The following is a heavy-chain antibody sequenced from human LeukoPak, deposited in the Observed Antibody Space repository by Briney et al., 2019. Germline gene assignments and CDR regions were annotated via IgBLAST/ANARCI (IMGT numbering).Heavy chain of an antibody. V-gene: IGHV6-1*01. CDR2: TYYRSKWYN. CDR1: GDSVSSNSAA. D-gene: IGHD1-1*01. CDR3: AGDATGDLRFDP. Sequence: PSQTLSLTCAISGDSVSSNSAAWNWIRQSPSRGLEWLGRTYYRSKWYNIYAPFVKSRITINPDTSKNQFSLQLNSVTPEDTAVYYCAGDATGDLRFDPWGQGTLVTVSS. J-gene: IGHJ5*02.